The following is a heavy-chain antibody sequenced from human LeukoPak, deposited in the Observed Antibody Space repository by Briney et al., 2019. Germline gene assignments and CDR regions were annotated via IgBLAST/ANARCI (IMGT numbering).Heavy chain of an antibody. Sequence: GGSLRLSCAASGFTFSSYAMHWVRQAPGKGLEWVAVISYDGSNKYHADSVKGRFTISRDNSKNTLYLQMNSLRAEDTAVYYCAKDPYLGYFDYWGQGTLVTVSS. D-gene: IGHD7-27*01. CDR1: GFTFSSYA. CDR3: AKDPYLGYFDY. J-gene: IGHJ4*02. CDR2: ISYDGSNK. V-gene: IGHV3-30-3*01.